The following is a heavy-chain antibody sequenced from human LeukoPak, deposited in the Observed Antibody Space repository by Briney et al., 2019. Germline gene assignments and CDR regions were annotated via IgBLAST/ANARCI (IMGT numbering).Heavy chain of an antibody. CDR2: ISAYNGNT. D-gene: IGHD1-1*01. CDR3: ARDRTTSGPSNYFDY. CDR1: GYTFPSYG. Sequence: VASVKVSCKASGYTFPSYGISWVRQAPGQGLEWMGWISAYNGNTNYAQKLQGRVTMTTDTSTSTAYMELRSLRSDDTAVYYCARDRTTSGPSNYFDYWGQGTLVTVSS. V-gene: IGHV1-18*01. J-gene: IGHJ4*02.